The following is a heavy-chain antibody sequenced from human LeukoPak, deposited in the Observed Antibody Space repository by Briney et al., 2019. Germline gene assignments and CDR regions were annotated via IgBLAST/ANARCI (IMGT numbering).Heavy chain of an antibody. J-gene: IGHJ4*02. CDR3: ARGITMIVVAPFDY. Sequence: GASVKVSCKASGYTFTGYYMHWVRQAPGQGLEWMGRINPNSGGTNYAQQFQGRVTMTRDTSISTAYMELSRLRSDDTAVYYCARGITMIVVAPFDYWGQGTLVTVSS. CDR1: GYTFTGYY. CDR2: INPNSGGT. D-gene: IGHD3-22*01. V-gene: IGHV1-2*06.